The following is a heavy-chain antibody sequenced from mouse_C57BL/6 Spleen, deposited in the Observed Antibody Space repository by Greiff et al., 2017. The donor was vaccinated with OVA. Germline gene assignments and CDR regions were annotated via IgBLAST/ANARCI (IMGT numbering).Heavy chain of an antibody. CDR2: ISNLAYSI. J-gene: IGHJ4*01. CDR1: GFTFSDYG. V-gene: IGHV5-15*04. Sequence: EVQLVESGGGLVQPGGSLKLSCAASGFTFSDYGMAWVRQAPRKGPEWVAFISNLAYSIYYADTVTGRFTLSRENAKNTLYLEMSSLRSEDTAMYYCARRGLLGEMAMDYWGQGTSGTVSS. D-gene: IGHD2-3*01. CDR3: ARRGLLGEMAMDY.